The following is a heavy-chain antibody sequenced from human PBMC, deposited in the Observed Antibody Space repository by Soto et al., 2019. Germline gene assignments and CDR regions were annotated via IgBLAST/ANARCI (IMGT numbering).Heavy chain of an antibody. V-gene: IGHV3-30-3*01. CDR2: ISYDGSNK. Sequence: QVQLVESGGGVVQPGRSLRLSCAASGFTFSSYAMHWVRQAPGKGLEWVAVISYDGSNKYYADSVKGRFTISRDNSKNTLYLQMNSLRAEDTAVYYCVRDQDGVYSSGYYSANWFDPWGQGTLVTVSS. CDR3: VRDQDGVYSSGYYSANWFDP. J-gene: IGHJ5*02. D-gene: IGHD3-22*01. CDR1: GFTFSSYA.